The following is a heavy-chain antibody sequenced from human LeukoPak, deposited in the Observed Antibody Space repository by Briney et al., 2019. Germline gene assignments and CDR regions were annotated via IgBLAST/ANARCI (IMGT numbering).Heavy chain of an antibody. J-gene: IGHJ5*02. CDR3: ARVCSGGSCYSGRGWFDP. D-gene: IGHD2-15*01. Sequence: SVTVSCKGSGGTFSSYAFSWVRQAPGQGLEWVGGIIPIFGTANYAQKLQGRVTITADKYTSTAYMELSSLRSEDTAVYYCARVCSGGSCYSGRGWFDPWGQGTLVTVSS. CDR2: IIPIFGTA. V-gene: IGHV1-69*06. CDR1: GGTFSSYA.